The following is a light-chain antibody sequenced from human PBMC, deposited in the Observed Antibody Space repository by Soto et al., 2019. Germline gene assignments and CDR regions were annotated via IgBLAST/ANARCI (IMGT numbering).Light chain of an antibody. J-gene: IGLJ1*01. CDR3: SSYTSSSTI. CDR2: DVS. CDR1: SSDVGGYNY. Sequence: QSALTQAASGSGSPGQSITISCTGASSDVGGYNYVSWYQQHPGKAPKLMIYDVSNRPSGVSNRFSGSKSGNTASLTISGLQAEDEADYYCSSYTSSSTIFGTGTKVTVL. V-gene: IGLV2-14*01.